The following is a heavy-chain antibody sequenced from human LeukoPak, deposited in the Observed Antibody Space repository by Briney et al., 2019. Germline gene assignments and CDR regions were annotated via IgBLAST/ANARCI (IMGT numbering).Heavy chain of an antibody. CDR3: ARDSYVVGPFQH. J-gene: IGHJ1*01. D-gene: IGHD2-21*01. Sequence: GGSLRLSCAASGFIFSSYWMSWVRQAPGKGLEWVANIKHDGSEKYYVDSVKGRFTISRDNAKNSLYLQVNSLRAEDTAVYYCARDSYVVGPFQHWGQGTLVTVSS. CDR2: IKHDGSEK. CDR1: GFIFSSYW. V-gene: IGHV3-7*01.